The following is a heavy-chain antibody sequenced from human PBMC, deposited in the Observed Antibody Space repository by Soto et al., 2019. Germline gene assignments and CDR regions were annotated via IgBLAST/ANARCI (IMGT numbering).Heavy chain of an antibody. Sequence: QVQLVESGGGVVQPGRSLRLSCAASGFMFSNHGVHWVRQAPGKGLEWVAVIWSDGNNRYYADSVKGRFTISRDNSKNTVDLQMNSLRAEDTAVYYCVRGDNWNDEASDYWGQGTLVTVSS. J-gene: IGHJ4*02. CDR1: GFMFSNHG. D-gene: IGHD1-1*01. V-gene: IGHV3-33*01. CDR2: IWSDGNNR. CDR3: VRGDNWNDEASDY.